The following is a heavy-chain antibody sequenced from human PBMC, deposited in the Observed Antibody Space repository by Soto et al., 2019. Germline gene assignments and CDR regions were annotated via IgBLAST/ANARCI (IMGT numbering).Heavy chain of an antibody. D-gene: IGHD5-12*01. CDR3: AKERSVVATTPDFDY. CDR2: ASYDGSYK. J-gene: IGHJ4*02. CDR1: GFTFSSFG. V-gene: IGHV3-30*18. Sequence: QVQLVESGGGVVQPGRSLRLSCAASGFTFSSFGMHWVRQAPGKGLEWVAVASYDGSYKYYADSVKGRFTISRDNSKNTLYLQMNSLRAEDTAVYYCAKERSVVATTPDFDYWCKGPLVNVSS.